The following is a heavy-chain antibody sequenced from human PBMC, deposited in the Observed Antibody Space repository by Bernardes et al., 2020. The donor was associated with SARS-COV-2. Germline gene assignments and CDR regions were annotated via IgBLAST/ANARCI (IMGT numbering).Heavy chain of an antibody. Sequence: ASVKVSCKTSGYRFTDSFMHWVRQAPGQRLEWVGWINPNSAATSYAQQFQGRVSLSRDTSTDTAYMELYGLRPDDTAVYFCARVSGSVSYCSTVSCYDFDYWGQGTLVAVSS. J-gene: IGHJ4*02. CDR2: INPNSAAT. CDR3: ARVSGSVSYCSTVSCYDFDY. D-gene: IGHD3-16*02. V-gene: IGHV1-2*02. CDR1: GYRFTDSF.